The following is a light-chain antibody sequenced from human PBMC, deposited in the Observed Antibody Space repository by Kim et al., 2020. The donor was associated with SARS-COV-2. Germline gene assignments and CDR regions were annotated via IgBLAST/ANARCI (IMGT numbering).Light chain of an antibody. CDR2: DVS. J-gene: IGLJ1*01. Sequence: QFALTQPASVSGSPGQSFTISCTGTSSDVGGYNYVSWYQQHPGKAPKLMIYDVSKRPSGVSNRFSGSKSGNTASLTISGLQAEDEADYYCSSYTSSSTYVFGTGTKVTVL. V-gene: IGLV2-14*01. CDR3: SSYTSSSTYV. CDR1: SSDVGGYNY.